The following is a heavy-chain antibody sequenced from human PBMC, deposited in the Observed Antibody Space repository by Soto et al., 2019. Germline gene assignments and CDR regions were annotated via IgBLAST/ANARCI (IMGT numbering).Heavy chain of an antibody. V-gene: IGHV3-23*01. D-gene: IGHD2-15*01. J-gene: IGHJ6*02. CDR3: AKQLKSRPYSSPRDV. CDR1: GFTFSSYA. Sequence: EVQLLESGGGLVQPGGSLRLSCAASGFTFSSYAMSWVRQAPGKGLEWVAGITGTSGRTDYADSVKGRFTISRDNSKNTLYQKVKGLRAEDTAIYYCAKQLKSRPYSSPRDVWGQGTPATVSS. CDR2: ITGTSGRT.